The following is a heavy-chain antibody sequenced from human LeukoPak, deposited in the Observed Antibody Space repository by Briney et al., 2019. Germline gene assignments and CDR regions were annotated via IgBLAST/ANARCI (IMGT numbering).Heavy chain of an antibody. CDR3: ARAPSWGGLSSGSYYFDY. CDR2: MNPNSGNT. J-gene: IGHJ4*02. CDR1: GYTFTNYG. D-gene: IGHD6-19*01. V-gene: IGHV1-8*03. Sequence: VASVKVSCKASGYTFTNYGINWVRQATGQGLEWMGWMNPNSGNTGYAQKFQGRVTITRNTSISTAYMELSSLRSDDTAVYYCARAPSWGGLSSGSYYFDYWGQGTLVTVPS.